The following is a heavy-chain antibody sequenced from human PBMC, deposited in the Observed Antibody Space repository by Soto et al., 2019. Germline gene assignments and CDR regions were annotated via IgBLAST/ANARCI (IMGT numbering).Heavy chain of an antibody. CDR1: GFTFSSYA. CDR2: ISYDGSNK. CDR3: ARDAWGLDY. V-gene: IGHV3-30-3*01. D-gene: IGHD1-26*01. J-gene: IGHJ4*02. Sequence: QVQLVESGGGVVQPGRSLRLSCAASGFTFSSYAMHWVRQAPGKGLEWVAVISYDGSNKYYADSVKGRFTISRDNSKNTLYLQMNSLRAEDTAVYYGARDAWGLDYWGQGTLVTVSS.